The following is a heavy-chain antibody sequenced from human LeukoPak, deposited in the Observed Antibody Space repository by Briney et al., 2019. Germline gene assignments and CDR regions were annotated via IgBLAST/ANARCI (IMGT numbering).Heavy chain of an antibody. CDR1: AFTFSDYS. D-gene: IGHD7-27*01. CDR3: AREDDSWGPNNLDL. J-gene: IGHJ3*01. CDR2: IDTSSSTM. V-gene: IGHV3-48*02. Sequence: PGGSLRLSCAASAFTFSDYSMNWVRQAPGKGLEWISYIDTSSSTMYYADSVMGRFTIPRDNGKESLYLQMNSLRDEDTAVYYCAREDDSWGPNNLDLWGQGTMVTVS.